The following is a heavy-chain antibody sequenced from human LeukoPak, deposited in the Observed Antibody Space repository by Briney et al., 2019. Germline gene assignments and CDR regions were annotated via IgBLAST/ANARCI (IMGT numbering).Heavy chain of an antibody. V-gene: IGHV4-59*01. Sequence: SETLSLTCTVSGDSISGYYYSWIRQPPGKGLEWISYIYYSGSTNYNPSLKSRVTISIDTSKKQFSLKLNSVTAADTAVYFCATISYRSRNWVLDSWGQGTLVTVSS. D-gene: IGHD6-13*01. J-gene: IGHJ4*02. CDR1: GDSISGYY. CDR2: IYYSGST. CDR3: ATISYRSRNWVLDS.